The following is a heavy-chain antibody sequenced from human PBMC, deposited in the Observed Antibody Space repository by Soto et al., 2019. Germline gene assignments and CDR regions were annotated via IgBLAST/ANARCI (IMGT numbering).Heavy chain of an antibody. CDR2: ISSGSATV. D-gene: IGHD3-16*01. J-gene: IGHJ4*02. CDR1: GFSLSTYN. V-gene: IGHV3-48*02. Sequence: EVQLVESGGGLVQPGGSVRLSCAASGFSLSTYNMNWVRQAPGKGLEWVAYISSGSATVYYADSVQGRFTISRDNAKNSLYLQMNSLRDEDTAVYYCAGGRTMGDWGQGTLVTVSS. CDR3: AGGRTMGD.